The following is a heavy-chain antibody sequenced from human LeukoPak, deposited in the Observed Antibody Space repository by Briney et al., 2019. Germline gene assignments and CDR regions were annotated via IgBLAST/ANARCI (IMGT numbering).Heavy chain of an antibody. CDR3: ARDPHCTSTSCPENY. CDR1: GGALSSYA. Sequence: APGKVSCKASGGALSSYAIRWVRQAPGQGVEGVGRIIPIIGIANYAQKFQGRVTITADKSTSTAYMELSSLRSEDTAVYYCARDPHCTSTSCPENYWGQGTLVTVSS. V-gene: IGHV1-69*04. CDR2: IIPIIGIA. J-gene: IGHJ4*02. D-gene: IGHD2-2*01.